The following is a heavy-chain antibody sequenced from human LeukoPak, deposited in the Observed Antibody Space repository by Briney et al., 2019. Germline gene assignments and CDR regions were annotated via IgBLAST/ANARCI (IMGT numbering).Heavy chain of an antibody. CDR1: GFTFASYA. Sequence: TGGSLRLSCAASGFTFASYAMHWVRLAPGKGLEWVAVQSSDGSDKFYAASVRGRFTISRDNSKHALFLQMSSLRAEDTAVYYCARVLTTKQLLFDAFDVWGQGTMVTVSS. J-gene: IGHJ3*01. D-gene: IGHD6-6*01. CDR3: ARVLTTKQLLFDAFDV. CDR2: QSSDGSDK. V-gene: IGHV3-30*15.